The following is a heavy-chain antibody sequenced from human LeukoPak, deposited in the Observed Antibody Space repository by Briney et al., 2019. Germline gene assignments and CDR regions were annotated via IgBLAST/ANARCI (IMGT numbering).Heavy chain of an antibody. D-gene: IGHD7-27*01. CDR1: GYSFNTYW. CDR3: AIPQDFGLTGMNAFDI. Sequence: GESLQISCKGSGYSFNTYWIGWVRPVPGKGLGWMGIIYPGDSDTKYSPSFQGQVTISADKSISTAYLQWSSLKASDTAMYYCAIPQDFGLTGMNAFDIWGQGTMVTVSS. V-gene: IGHV5-51*01. J-gene: IGHJ3*02. CDR2: IYPGDSDT.